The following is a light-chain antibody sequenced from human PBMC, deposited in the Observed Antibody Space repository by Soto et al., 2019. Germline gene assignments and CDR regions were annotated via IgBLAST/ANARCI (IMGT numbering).Light chain of an antibody. J-gene: IGLJ2*01. V-gene: IGLV2-14*01. CDR1: SSDVGGYNY. CDR3: SSYTSSSTLVV. Sequence: QSALTQPASVSGSPGQSITISCTGTSSDVGGYNYVSWYQQHPGKAPKLMIYEVSNWPSGVSNRFSGSKSGNTASLTISGLQYEDEADYYCSSYTSSSTLVVFGGGTKLTVL. CDR2: EVS.